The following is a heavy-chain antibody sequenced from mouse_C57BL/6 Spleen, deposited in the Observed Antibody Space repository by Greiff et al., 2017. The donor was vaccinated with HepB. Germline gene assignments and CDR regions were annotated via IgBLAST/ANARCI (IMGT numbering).Heavy chain of an antibody. CDR3: ARRGSSDFLYLGV. CDR1: LYTFTTYP. J-gene: IGHJ1*03. V-gene: IGHV1-47*01. Sequence: QVQLKESGAELVKPGSSVKISCKAPLYTFTTYPTEWMKPNHEKSLEWIGNFHPYNDDTMYNEKFKGKATLTVEKSSSTVDLELIRLTSDVSAVYICARRGSSDFLYLGVWGTGTTVTVSS. CDR2: FHPYNDDT. D-gene: IGHD1-1*01.